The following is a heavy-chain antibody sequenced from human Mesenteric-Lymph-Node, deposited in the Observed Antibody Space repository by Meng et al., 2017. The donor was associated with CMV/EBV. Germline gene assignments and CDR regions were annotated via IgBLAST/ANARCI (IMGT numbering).Heavy chain of an antibody. CDR3: ARDMAMVEGYGMDV. V-gene: IGHV1-18*01. Sequence: ASVKVSCKASGYTFTNYSITWVRQAPGQGLEWMGWIGAYNGDTNYTQNLQGRVTMTTDTSTTTAYMELRSLRSDDTAVYYCARDMAMVEGYGMDVWGQGTTVTVSS. CDR1: GYTFTNYS. CDR2: IGAYNGDT. D-gene: IGHD4/OR15-4a*01. J-gene: IGHJ6*02.